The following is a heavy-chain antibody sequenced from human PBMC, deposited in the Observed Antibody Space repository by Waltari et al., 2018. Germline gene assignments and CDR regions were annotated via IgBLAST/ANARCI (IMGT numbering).Heavy chain of an antibody. CDR3: VRVGSNHNFDY. D-gene: IGHD2-2*01. Sequence: QVQLVQSGAEVKKPGASVKVSCKASGYTFTAYYMHWVRQAPGQGLEWMGRIHPDSGGTNFAQNFQGRVTMTRDTSISTAYMELSSLRSDDTAVYYCVRVGSNHNFDYWGQGTLVTVSS. J-gene: IGHJ4*02. V-gene: IGHV1-2*06. CDR2: IHPDSGGT. CDR1: GYTFTAYY.